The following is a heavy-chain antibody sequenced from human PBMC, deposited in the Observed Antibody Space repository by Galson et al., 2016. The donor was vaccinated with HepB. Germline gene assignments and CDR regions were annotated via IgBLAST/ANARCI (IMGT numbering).Heavy chain of an antibody. CDR3: AKDWNDGFDS. CDR1: AFSFSDYG. Sequence: SLRLSCAASAFSFSDYGMHWVRQAPGKGLEWVALVWNDGSYKYYADSVKGRFTISRDNSRNILYLDMKSLRVDDTAVYYCAKDWNDGFDSWGQGTLVTVSS. CDR2: VWNDGSYK. V-gene: IGHV3-33*06. D-gene: IGHD1-1*01. J-gene: IGHJ4*02.